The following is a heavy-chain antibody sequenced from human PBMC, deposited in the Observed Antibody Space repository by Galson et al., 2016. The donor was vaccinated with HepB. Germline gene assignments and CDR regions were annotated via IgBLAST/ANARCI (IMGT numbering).Heavy chain of an antibody. D-gene: IGHD3-9*01. V-gene: IGHV7-4-1*02. CDR3: ARAPDWVLGLDF. Sequence: SVKVSCKASGYTFTRFPLNWVRQAPGQGLEWMGWINTNTGNPTFAPAFTGRFVFSLDTSVNTAYLQINSLKAEDTAVYFCARAPDWVLGLDFWGQGTLVSVSS. CDR2: INTNTGNP. J-gene: IGHJ4*02. CDR1: GYTFTRFP.